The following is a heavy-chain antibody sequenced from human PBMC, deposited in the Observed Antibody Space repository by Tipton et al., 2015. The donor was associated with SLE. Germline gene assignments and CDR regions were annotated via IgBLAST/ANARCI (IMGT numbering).Heavy chain of an antibody. V-gene: IGHV4-39*07. D-gene: IGHD2-8*02. CDR3: ARRGYCTGDISYSHYYYGMDV. J-gene: IGHJ6*02. CDR1: GGSISSSSYY. Sequence: LRLSCTVSGGSISSSSYYWGWIRQPPGRGLEWIGNIYYSGSTYYNPSLKSRVTMSIDTSENQFSLRLTSVTAADTAVYYCARRGYCTGDISYSHYYYGMDVWGQGTTVTVSS. CDR2: IYYSGST.